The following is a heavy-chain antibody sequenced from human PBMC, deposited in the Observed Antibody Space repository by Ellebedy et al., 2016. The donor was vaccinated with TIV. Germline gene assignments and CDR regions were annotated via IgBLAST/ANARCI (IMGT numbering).Heavy chain of an antibody. CDR1: GFTFSSYA. J-gene: IGHJ4*02. CDR3: ARGEVIVPAAIDY. Sequence: GESLKISXAASGFTFSSYAMSWIRQAPGKGLEWVSYISSSGSTIYYADSVKGRFTISRDNAKNSLYLQMNSLRAEDTAVYYCARGEVIVPAAIDYWGQGTLVTVSS. CDR2: ISSSGSTI. V-gene: IGHV3-11*01. D-gene: IGHD2-2*01.